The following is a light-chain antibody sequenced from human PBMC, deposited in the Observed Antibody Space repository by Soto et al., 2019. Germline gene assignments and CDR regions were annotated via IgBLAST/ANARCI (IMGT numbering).Light chain of an antibody. CDR2: ETS. CDR3: KQHSSSPRT. V-gene: IGKV3-20*01. Sequence: IVLTQSPDTLSLSPGERATLSCRASQSITRNYLSWYQQKPGQAPRLLLFETSIRATGIPDRFSGSGSGTDFTLTISGLEPEDTALYFCKQHSSSPRTFGQGTKVEIK. CDR1: QSITRNY. J-gene: IGKJ1*01.